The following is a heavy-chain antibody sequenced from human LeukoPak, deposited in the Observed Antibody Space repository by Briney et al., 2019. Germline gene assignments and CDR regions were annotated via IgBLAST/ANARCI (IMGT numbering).Heavy chain of an antibody. CDR1: GYTFTGYY. CDR2: INPNSGGT. V-gene: IGHV1-2*02. J-gene: IGHJ4*02. Sequence: VASVKVSCKASGYTFTGYYMHWVRQAPGQGLEWMGWINPNSGGTNYAQKFQGRVTMTRDTSISTAYMELSSLRSEDTAVYYCASGSGRSYVYWGQGTLVTVSS. CDR3: ASGSGRSYVY. D-gene: IGHD3-10*01.